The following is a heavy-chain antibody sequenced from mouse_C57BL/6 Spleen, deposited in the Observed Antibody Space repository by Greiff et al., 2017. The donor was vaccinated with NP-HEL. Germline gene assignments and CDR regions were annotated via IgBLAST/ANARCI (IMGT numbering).Heavy chain of an antibody. J-gene: IGHJ2*01. D-gene: IGHD2-4*01. CDR2: IRSKSSNYAT. V-gene: IGHV10-3*01. CDR3: VRDGLRGYFDY. Sequence: EVQGVESGGGLVQPKGSLKLSCAASGFTFNTYAMHWVRQAPGKGVEWVARIRSKSSNYATYYADSVKDRFTISRDDSQSMLYLQMNNLKTEDTARYYCVRDGLRGYFDYWGQGTTLTVSS. CDR1: GFTFNTYA.